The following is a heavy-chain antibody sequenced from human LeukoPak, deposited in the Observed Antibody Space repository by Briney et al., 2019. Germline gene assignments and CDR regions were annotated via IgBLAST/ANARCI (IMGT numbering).Heavy chain of an antibody. V-gene: IGHV4-59*01. CDR3: ARSSSWYTIDY. CDR1: GGSISNYY. Sequence: SETLSLTCTVPGGSISNYYWSWIRQPPGKGLEWIGYIHYSGSTNYNPSLKSRVTISEDTSKNQFSLKLTSVTAADTAVYYCARSSSWYTIDYWGQGTLVTVSS. J-gene: IGHJ4*02. D-gene: IGHD6-13*01. CDR2: IHYSGST.